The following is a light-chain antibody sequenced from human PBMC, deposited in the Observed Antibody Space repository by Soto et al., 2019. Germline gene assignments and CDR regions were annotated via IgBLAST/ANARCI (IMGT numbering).Light chain of an antibody. CDR1: QSFRGL. Sequence: VLTQSPVTLSLSPGERATLSCRASQSFRGLLAWYQQKPGQPPRLLIYDAYNRATGIPPRFSGSGSGTEFTLTISSLQSEDFEIYYCQQYNNWPITFGQGTRLEIK. CDR3: QQYNNWPIT. J-gene: IGKJ5*01. V-gene: IGKV3D-15*01. CDR2: DAY.